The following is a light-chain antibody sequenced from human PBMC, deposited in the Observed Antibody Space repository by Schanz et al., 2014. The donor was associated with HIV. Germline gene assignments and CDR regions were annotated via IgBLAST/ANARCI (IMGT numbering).Light chain of an antibody. Sequence: DIQMTQSSSTLSASVGDRVTITCRASQDISSWLVWYQQKPGKPPKLLIYAASSLQSGVPSRFSGSGSGTDFTLTISSLQPEDFATYYCQQANSFPITFGQGTRLEIK. CDR2: AAS. CDR3: QQANSFPIT. CDR1: QDISSW. J-gene: IGKJ5*01. V-gene: IGKV1-12*01.